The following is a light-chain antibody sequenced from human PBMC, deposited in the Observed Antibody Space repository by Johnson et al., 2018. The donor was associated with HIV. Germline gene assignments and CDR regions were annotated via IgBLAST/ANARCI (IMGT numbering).Light chain of an antibody. CDR3: GTWDGSGGV. CDR1: SSNIGNNY. J-gene: IGLJ1*01. V-gene: IGLV1-51*01. Sequence: QSVLTQPPSVSAAPGQKVTISCSGSSSNIGNNYVSWYQQLPGTAPKLLIYDNNRRPSGTPDRFSGSKYGTSATLAITGLQTGDEADYYCGTWDGSGGVFVTGTKVTVL. CDR2: DNN.